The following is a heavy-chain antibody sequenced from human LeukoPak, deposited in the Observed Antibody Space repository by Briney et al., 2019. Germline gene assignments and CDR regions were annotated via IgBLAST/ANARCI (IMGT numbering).Heavy chain of an antibody. Sequence: SETLSLTCAVSGGSISSYYWSWIRQPPGKGLEWIGYIYYSGSTNYNPSLKSRVTISVDTSKNQFSLKLSSVTAADTAVYYCARGGYSSGWYGNDAFDIWGQGTMVTVSS. CDR1: GGSISSYY. J-gene: IGHJ3*02. CDR2: IYYSGST. CDR3: ARGGYSSGWYGNDAFDI. D-gene: IGHD6-19*01. V-gene: IGHV4-59*01.